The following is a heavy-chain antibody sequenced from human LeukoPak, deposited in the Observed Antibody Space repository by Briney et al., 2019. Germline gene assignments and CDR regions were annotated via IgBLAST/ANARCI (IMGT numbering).Heavy chain of an antibody. V-gene: IGHV3-30*18. J-gene: IGHJ4*02. CDR3: AKITRMIVVVAPPDY. CDR1: GFTFSSYG. Sequence: GRSLRLSCAASGFTFSSYGMHWVRQAPGKGLEWVAVISYDGSNKYYADSVKGRFTISRDNSKNTLYLQMNSLRAEDTAVYYCAKITRMIVVVAPPDYRGQGTLVTVSS. CDR2: ISYDGSNK. D-gene: IGHD3-22*01.